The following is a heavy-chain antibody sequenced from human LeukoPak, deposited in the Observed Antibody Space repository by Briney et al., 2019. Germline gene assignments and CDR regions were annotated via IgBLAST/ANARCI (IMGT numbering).Heavy chain of an antibody. D-gene: IGHD3-22*01. Sequence: ASVKVSCKASGYTFTGYYMHWVRQAPGQGLEWMGWINPNSGGTNYAQKFQGRVTMTRDTSISTAYMELSRLRSDDTAVYYCARTYDSSGYYYPLVDYWGQGTLVTVSS. J-gene: IGHJ4*02. CDR1: GYTFTGYY. V-gene: IGHV1-2*02. CDR3: ARTYDSSGYYYPLVDY. CDR2: INPNSGGT.